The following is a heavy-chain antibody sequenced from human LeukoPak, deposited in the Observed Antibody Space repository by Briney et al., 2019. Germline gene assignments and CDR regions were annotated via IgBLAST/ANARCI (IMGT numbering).Heavy chain of an antibody. CDR3: AKGGGYEAQYYYYLDV. CDR1: GFTFSSYG. Sequence: PGGSLRLSCAASGFTFSSYGMHWVRQAPDKGLEWVAFIRYDGSNKYYADSVKGRFTISRGNSKNTLYLQMKSLRAEDTAVYYCAKGGGYEAQYYYYLDVWGKGTTVTISS. CDR2: IRYDGSNK. V-gene: IGHV3-30*02. D-gene: IGHD5-12*01. J-gene: IGHJ6*03.